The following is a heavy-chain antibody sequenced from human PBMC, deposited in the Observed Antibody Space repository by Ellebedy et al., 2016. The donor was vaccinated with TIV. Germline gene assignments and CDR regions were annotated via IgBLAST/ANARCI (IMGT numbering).Heavy chain of an antibody. J-gene: IGHJ4*02. CDR1: GYTLTELS. CDR2: FDPEDGET. CDR3: ATRIQLWLQQAYFDY. V-gene: IGHV1-24*01. D-gene: IGHD5-18*01. Sequence: ASVKVSCXVSGYTLTELSMHWVRQAPGKGLEWMGGFDPEDGETIYAQKFQGRVTMTEDTSTDTAYMELSSLRSEDTAVYYCATRIQLWLQQAYFDYWGQGTLVTVSS.